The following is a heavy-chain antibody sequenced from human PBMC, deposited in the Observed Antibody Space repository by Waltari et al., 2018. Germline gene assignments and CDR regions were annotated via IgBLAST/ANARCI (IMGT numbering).Heavy chain of an antibody. CDR3: ARLALGFFDY. CDR1: GYSFAGYW. D-gene: IGHD3-16*01. Sequence: EVQLVQSGAEAKKPGESLRISCQGSGYSFAGYWIGLVRQVPGEGLEWMGNTYPGDSYYRYSPSFRGQVTVSADRATNTAYLQWNNLQASDTAIYYCARLALGFFDYWGQGTLVTVSS. J-gene: IGHJ4*02. V-gene: IGHV5-51*01. CDR2: TYPGDSYY.